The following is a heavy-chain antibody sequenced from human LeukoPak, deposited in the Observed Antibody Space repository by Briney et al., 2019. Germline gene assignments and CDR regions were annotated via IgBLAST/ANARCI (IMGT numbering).Heavy chain of an antibody. Sequence: GGSLRLSCAASGFTFSSYSMNWVRQAPGKGLEWVSSISSSSSYIYYADSVKGRFTISRDNAKNSLYLQMNSLRAEDTAMYYCAREINDYIWGSYRTNYFDYWGQGTLVTVSS. CDR1: GFTFSSYS. D-gene: IGHD3-16*02. J-gene: IGHJ4*02. CDR2: ISSSSSYI. V-gene: IGHV3-21*01. CDR3: AREINDYIWGSYRTNYFDY.